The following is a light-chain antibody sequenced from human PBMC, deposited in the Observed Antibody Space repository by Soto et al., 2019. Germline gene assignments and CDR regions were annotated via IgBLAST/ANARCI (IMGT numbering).Light chain of an antibody. J-gene: IGLJ1*01. CDR3: AACDDSLNGYV. CDR1: SSNIGSNT. V-gene: IGLV1-44*01. Sequence: QSVLTQPPSASGTPGQRGTISCSGSSSNIGSNTVNWYQQLPGTAPKLLIYSNNQRPSGVPDRFSGSKSGTSASLAISGLQSEDEADYYCAACDDSLNGYVFGTGTKVTV. CDR2: SNN.